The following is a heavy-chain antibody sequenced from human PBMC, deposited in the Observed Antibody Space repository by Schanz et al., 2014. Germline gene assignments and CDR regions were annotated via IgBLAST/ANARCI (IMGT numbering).Heavy chain of an antibody. Sequence: EVQLLESGGRLVQPGGSLRLSCTVSGFTVNNYAMNWVRQAPGRGLEWVSSISSSSSYISYADSVKGRFTISRDNAKNSLYLQMNSLRAEDTAVYYCARPSDSSWDMDVWGKGTTVTVSS. CDR1: GFTVNNYA. CDR2: ISSSSSYI. CDR3: ARPSDSSWDMDV. D-gene: IGHD2-21*02. V-gene: IGHV3-21*02. J-gene: IGHJ6*03.